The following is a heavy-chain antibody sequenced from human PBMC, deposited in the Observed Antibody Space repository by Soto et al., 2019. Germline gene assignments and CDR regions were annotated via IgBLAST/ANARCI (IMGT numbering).Heavy chain of an antibody. J-gene: IGHJ4*02. D-gene: IGHD3-10*01. CDR1: GASITRDGYY. CDR3: ARTVGSGSPAFDY. CDR2: IYYSGNT. Sequence: QVQLQQSGPGLVKPSQTLSLTCTVSGASITRDGYYWSWLRQHPGQGLEWIGHIYYSGNTHSHLSFGSRITISVDTSKNQFSLRLTSVTAADTAVYYCARTVGSGSPAFDYWGQGTMVTVSS. V-gene: IGHV4-31*03.